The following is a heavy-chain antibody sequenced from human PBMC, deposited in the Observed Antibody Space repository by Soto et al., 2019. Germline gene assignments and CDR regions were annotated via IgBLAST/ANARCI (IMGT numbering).Heavy chain of an antibody. CDR3: ARERGTVGDFDY. CDR1: GGSISSYY. V-gene: IGHV4-59*01. D-gene: IGHD3-16*01. J-gene: IGHJ4*02. Sequence: QVQLQESGPGLVKPSETLSLTCTVSGGSISSYYWSWIRQPPGKGLEWIGYIYYSGSTNYNPSLKSRVTISVDPSKNQFSLKLSSVTAADTAVYYCARERGTVGDFDYWGQGTLVTVSS. CDR2: IYYSGST.